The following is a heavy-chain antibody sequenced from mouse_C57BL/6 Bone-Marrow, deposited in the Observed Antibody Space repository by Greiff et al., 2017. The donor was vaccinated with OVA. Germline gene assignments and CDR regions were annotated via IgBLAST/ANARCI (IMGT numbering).Heavy chain of an antibody. CDR2: ISSGGDYI. Sequence: EVKVVESGEGLVKPGGSLKLSCAASGFTFSSYAMSWVRQTPEKRLEWVAYISSGGDYIYYADTVKGRFTISRDNARNTLYLQMSSLKSEDTAMYYCTRDRGIYYFDYWGQGTTLTVSS. CDR1: GFTFSSYA. D-gene: IGHD3-1*01. CDR3: TRDRGIYYFDY. J-gene: IGHJ2*01. V-gene: IGHV5-9-1*02.